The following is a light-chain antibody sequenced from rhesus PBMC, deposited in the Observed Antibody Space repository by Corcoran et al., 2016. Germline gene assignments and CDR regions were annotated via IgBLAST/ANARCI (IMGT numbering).Light chain of an antibody. CDR3: MQGTHWPRT. V-gene: IGKV2S9*01. Sequence: DVVMTQSPLSLPVTLGQPASISCSSSQSLVHSDWKSYLNWLQQKPGQPPSRLIYQVSNRDSGVQERFSGSGAGTDFTLKMSGGEAEDVEIYYCMQGTHWPRTFGQGTKVEIK. J-gene: IGKJ1*01. CDR2: QVS. CDR1: QSLVHSDWKSY.